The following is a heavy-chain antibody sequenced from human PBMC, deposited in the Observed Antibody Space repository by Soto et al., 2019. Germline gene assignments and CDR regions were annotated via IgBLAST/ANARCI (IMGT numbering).Heavy chain of an antibody. D-gene: IGHD1-7*01. CDR2: IFYSGTA. CDR1: GGSISSVDHY. Sequence: PWETLSLTCTVSGGSISSVDHYWTWVRQSPGKGLEWIGYIFYSGTAYASPSLKSRVTISQDTSKNQFSLSLESVTAADSAIYYCARAVVPTTAYCDSWGQGTLVTVSS. J-gene: IGHJ4*02. V-gene: IGHV4-30-4*01. CDR3: ARAVVPTTAYCDS.